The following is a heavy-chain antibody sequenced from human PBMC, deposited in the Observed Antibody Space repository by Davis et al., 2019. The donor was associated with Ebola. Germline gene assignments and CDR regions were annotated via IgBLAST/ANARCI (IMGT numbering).Heavy chain of an antibody. CDR3: ARDRAPDYCTGGVCYESPLDY. CDR1: GYTFTSYY. J-gene: IGHJ4*02. D-gene: IGHD2-8*02. V-gene: IGHV1-18*04. Sequence: AASVKVSCKASGYTFTSYYMHWVRQAPGQGLEWMGWISAYNGNTNYAQKLQGRVTMTTDTSTSTAYMELRSLRSDDTAVYYCARDRAPDYCTGGVCYESPLDYWGQGTLVTVSS. CDR2: ISAYNGNT.